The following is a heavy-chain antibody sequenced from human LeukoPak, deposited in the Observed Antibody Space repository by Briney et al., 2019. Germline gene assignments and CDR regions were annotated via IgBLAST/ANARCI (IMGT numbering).Heavy chain of an antibody. J-gene: IGHJ3*02. CDR3: AREIELGYCSSTSCPAHAFDI. CDR2: ISAYNGNT. CDR1: GYTFTSYG. D-gene: IGHD2-2*01. Sequence: ASVKVSCKASGYTFTSYGISWVRQAPGQGLEWMGWISAYNGNTNYAQKLQGRVTMTTDTSTSTAYMELRSLRSDDTAMYYCAREIELGYCSSTSCPAHAFDIWGQGTMVTVSS. V-gene: IGHV1-18*01.